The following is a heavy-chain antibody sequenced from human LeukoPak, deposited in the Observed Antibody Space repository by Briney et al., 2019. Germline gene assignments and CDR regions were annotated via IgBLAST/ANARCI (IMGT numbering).Heavy chain of an antibody. D-gene: IGHD4-11*01. Sequence: ASVKVSCKASGYTFTSYDINWVRQATGQGLEWMGWMNPSSGNTGYAQKFQGRVTISRNISISTAYMELSGLTSDDTAVYYCARGRATVTTHWFDPWGQGTLVIVSS. CDR3: ARGRATVTTHWFDP. J-gene: IGHJ5*02. V-gene: IGHV1-8*01. CDR2: MNPSSGNT. CDR1: GYTFTSYD.